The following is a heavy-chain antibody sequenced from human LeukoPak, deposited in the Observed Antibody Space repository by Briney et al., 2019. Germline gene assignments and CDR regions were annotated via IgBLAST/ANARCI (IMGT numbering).Heavy chain of an antibody. Sequence: GRSLRLSCAASGFTFSSYGMHWVRQAPGKGLEWVANIKQDGSEKYYVDSVKGRFTISRDNAKNSLYLQMNSLRAEDTAVYYCANPEFWGQGTLVTVSS. V-gene: IGHV3-7*03. J-gene: IGHJ4*02. CDR2: IKQDGSEK. CDR1: GFTFSSYG. CDR3: ANPEF.